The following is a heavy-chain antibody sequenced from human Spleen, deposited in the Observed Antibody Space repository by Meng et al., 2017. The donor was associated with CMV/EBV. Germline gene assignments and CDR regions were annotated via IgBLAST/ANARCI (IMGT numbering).Heavy chain of an antibody. CDR1: GGSISSSSYY. J-gene: IGHJ4*02. CDR3: ARDKGGVVNYDPIK. V-gene: IGHV4-39*07. Sequence: ESLKISCTVSGGSISSSSYYWGWIRQPPGKGLEWIGSIYYSGSTYYNPSLKSRVTISVDTSKNQFSLKLSSVTAADTAVYYCARDKGGVVNYDPIKWGQGTLVTVSS. CDR2: IYYSGST. D-gene: IGHD3-3*01.